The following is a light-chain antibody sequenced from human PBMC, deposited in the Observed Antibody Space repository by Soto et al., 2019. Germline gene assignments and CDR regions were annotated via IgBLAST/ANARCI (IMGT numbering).Light chain of an antibody. V-gene: IGLV2-14*01. CDR3: SSYTISNTLI. CDR1: SSDVGGYNY. CDR2: EVS. Sequence: QSGLTQPASVSGSPGQSITISCTGTSSDVGGYNYVSWYQQHPGKAPKLMIYEVSDRPSGVSNRFSGSKSGNTASLTISGLQAEDEADYYCSSYTISNTLIFGGGTKLTVL. J-gene: IGLJ2*01.